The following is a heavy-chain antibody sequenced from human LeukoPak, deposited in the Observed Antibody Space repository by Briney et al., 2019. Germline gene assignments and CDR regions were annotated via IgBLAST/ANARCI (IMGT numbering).Heavy chain of an antibody. D-gene: IGHD6-19*01. V-gene: IGHV5-51*01. CDR2: IYPGDSDT. CDR3: ARSYGGWYGVVKWYFDY. Sequence: GESLKISCKGSGYSFSNHWIGWVRQMPGKGLEWMGIIYPGDSDTRYSPSFQGQVTISADKSIGTAYLQWGSLKAADTAVYYCARSYGGWYGVVKWYFDYWGQGTLVTVSS. CDR1: GYSFSNHW. J-gene: IGHJ4*02.